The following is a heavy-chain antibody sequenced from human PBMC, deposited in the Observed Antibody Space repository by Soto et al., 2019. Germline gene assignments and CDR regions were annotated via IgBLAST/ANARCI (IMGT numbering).Heavy chain of an antibody. V-gene: IGHV4-31*03. J-gene: IGHJ4*02. CDR3: ARAPPCSGGSCYSHYFDY. Sequence: QVQLQESGPGLVKPSQTLSLTCTVSGGSISSGGYYWSWIRQHPGKGLEWIGYIYYSGSTYYNPSLKSRVTITVDTSKNQFSLKLSSVTAADTAVYYCARAPPCSGGSCYSHYFDYWGQGTLVTVSS. CDR1: GGSISSGGYY. D-gene: IGHD2-15*01. CDR2: IYYSGST.